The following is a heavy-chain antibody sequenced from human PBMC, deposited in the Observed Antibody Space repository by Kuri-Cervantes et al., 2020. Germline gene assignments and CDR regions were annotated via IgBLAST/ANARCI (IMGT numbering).Heavy chain of an antibody. J-gene: IGHJ5*02. CDR3: ASLFGELLYGWFDP. CDR1: AYSISGAYS. D-gene: IGHD3-10*02. Sequence: SETLSLTCSVSAYSISGAYSWGWIRQPPGKGLEWIGSIYYSGSTYYNPSLKSRVTISVDTSKNQFSLKLSSVTAADTAVYYCASLFGELLYGWFDPWGQGTLVTVSS. CDR2: IYYSGST. V-gene: IGHV4-38-2*01.